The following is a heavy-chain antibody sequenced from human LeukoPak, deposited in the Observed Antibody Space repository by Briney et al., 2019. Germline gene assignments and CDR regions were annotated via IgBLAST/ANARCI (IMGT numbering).Heavy chain of an antibody. Sequence: GASVKVSCKAFGYTFTSYAMHWVRQAPGQRLEWMGWINAGNGNTKYSQKLQGRVTITRDTSASTAYMELSSLRSEDTAVYYCARGLPGQQLANDWFDPWGQGTLVTVSS. CDR1: GYTFTSYA. CDR2: INAGNGNT. V-gene: IGHV1-3*01. CDR3: ARGLPGQQLANDWFDP. D-gene: IGHD6-13*01. J-gene: IGHJ5*02.